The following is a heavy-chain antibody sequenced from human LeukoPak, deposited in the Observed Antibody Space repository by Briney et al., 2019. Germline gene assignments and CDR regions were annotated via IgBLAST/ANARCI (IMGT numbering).Heavy chain of an antibody. D-gene: IGHD2-15*01. CDR2: ISINGGST. CDR1: GFTLSGYA. J-gene: IGHJ4*02. CDR3: VKSRYGSGGSCSRVPFDY. Sequence: RSLRPSCSASGFTLSGYAMDCVRHAPGKGLEYVSAISINGGSTFYADSVEGRFSISRDNSKNTLYLQMSSLRAEDTAVYYCVKSRYGSGGSCSRVPFDYRGQGTLVTVSS. V-gene: IGHV3-64D*06.